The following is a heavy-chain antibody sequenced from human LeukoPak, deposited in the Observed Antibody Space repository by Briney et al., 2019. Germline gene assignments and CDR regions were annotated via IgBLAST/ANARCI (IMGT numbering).Heavy chain of an antibody. CDR3: ARYQVGATAIFDY. J-gene: IGHJ4*02. V-gene: IGHV3-7*01. CDR1: GFTFSSYW. D-gene: IGHD1-26*01. Sequence: GGSLTLSCAASGFTFSSYWMSWVRQAPGKGLEWVANIKQDGSEKYYVDSVKGRFTISRDNAKNSLYLQMNSLRAEDTAVYYCARYQVGATAIFDYWGQGTLVTVSS. CDR2: IKQDGSEK.